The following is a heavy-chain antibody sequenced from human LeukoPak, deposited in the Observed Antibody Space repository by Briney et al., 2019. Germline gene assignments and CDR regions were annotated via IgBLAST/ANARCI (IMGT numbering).Heavy chain of an antibody. Sequence: ASVKVSCKTSGYIFTNYDINWVRQAPGQGLEWMGWISPYNGDTKYAQKFQDRVTMSTDTSTSTTYMELRSLRSDDTAVYYCTRATGGLSDYWGREPWSPSP. CDR2: ISPYNGDT. CDR3: TRATGGLSDY. D-gene: IGHD1-1*01. CDR1: GYIFTNYD. J-gene: IGHJ4*02. V-gene: IGHV1-18*04.